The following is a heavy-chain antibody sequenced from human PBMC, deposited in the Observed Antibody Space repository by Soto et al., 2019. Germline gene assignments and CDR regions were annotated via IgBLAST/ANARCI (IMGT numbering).Heavy chain of an antibody. CDR1: GYTLTNYA. D-gene: IGHD6-19*01. CDR2: INSGNGNT. V-gene: IGHV1-3*01. J-gene: IGHJ6*03. Sequence: GASVKVSCKASGYTLTNYAMHWVRPAPGQRLEGMGWINSGNGNTKYSQKFQGRVTITRDTSASTAYMELSSLRSEDTAVYYCARARKNSSGYHYYMDVWGKGTTVTVSS. CDR3: ARARKNSSGYHYYMDV.